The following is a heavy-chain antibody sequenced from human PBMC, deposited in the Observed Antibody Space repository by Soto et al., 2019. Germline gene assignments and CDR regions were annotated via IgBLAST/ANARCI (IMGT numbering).Heavy chain of an antibody. D-gene: IGHD3-9*01. V-gene: IGHV4-59*01. J-gene: IGHJ4*02. CDR3: ARDRGDILTGFAY. CDR2: IYYSGST. Sequence: SETLSLTCTVSGGSISSYYWSWIRQPPGKGLEWIGYIYYSGSTNYNPSLKSRVTISVDTSKNQFSLKLSSVTAADTAVYYCARDRGDILTGFAYWGQGTLVTVSS. CDR1: GGSISSYY.